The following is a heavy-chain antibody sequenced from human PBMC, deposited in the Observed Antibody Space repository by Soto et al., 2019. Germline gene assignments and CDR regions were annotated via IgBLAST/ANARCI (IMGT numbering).Heavy chain of an antibody. J-gene: IGHJ4*02. CDR2: IYHSGTT. D-gene: IGHD1-26*01. V-gene: IGHV4-59*01. Sequence: PSETLSLTCTVSGDSITGSYWSWIRQPPGKTLEWIGYIYHSGTTTYNPSLKSRVSISVDTSTNQLSLRLTSVIAADTAVYYCARDMPYAAGSRAGCDYWGQGILVTVSS. CDR3: ARDMPYAAGSRAGCDY. CDR1: GDSITGSY.